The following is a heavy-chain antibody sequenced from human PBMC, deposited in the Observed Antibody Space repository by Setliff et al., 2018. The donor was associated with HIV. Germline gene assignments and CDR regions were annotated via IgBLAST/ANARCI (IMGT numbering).Heavy chain of an antibody. D-gene: IGHD3-9*01. CDR1: GGSFSGYY. J-gene: IGHJ3*02. CDR3: ARVATGPESFDI. Sequence: SETLSLTCAVYGGSFSGYYWSWIRQPPGKGLEWIGEINHSGSTNYNPSLKSRVTISVDTSKNQFSLKLNPVTAADTAVYYCARVATGPESFDIWGQGTMVTVSS. CDR2: INHSGST. V-gene: IGHV4-34*01.